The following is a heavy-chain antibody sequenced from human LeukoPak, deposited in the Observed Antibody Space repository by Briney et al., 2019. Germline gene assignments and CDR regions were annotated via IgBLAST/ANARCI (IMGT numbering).Heavy chain of an antibody. CDR2: IIPIFGTA. J-gene: IGHJ4*02. V-gene: IGHV1-69*13. CDR1: GYTFITYA. D-gene: IGHD6-6*01. CDR3: AREDAIEYSSSSDCCRFDY. Sequence: GASVKVSCKAPGYTFITYAMHWVRQAPGQRLEWMGGIIPIFGTANYAQKFQGRVTITADESTSTAYMELSSLRSEDTAVYYCAREDAIEYSSSSDCCRFDYWGQGTLVTVSS.